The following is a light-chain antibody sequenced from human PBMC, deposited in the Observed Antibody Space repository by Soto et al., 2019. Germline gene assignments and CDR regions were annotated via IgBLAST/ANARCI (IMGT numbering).Light chain of an antibody. CDR3: QQSYSTPGLT. CDR1: QSISSY. CDR2: AAS. V-gene: IGKV1-39*01. J-gene: IGKJ4*01. Sequence: DIQMTQSPSSLSASVGDRVTITCRASQSISSYLNWYQQKPGKAPKLLIYAASSLQSGVPSRSSGSGSGTDFTLTISSLQPEDFATYYCQQSYSTPGLTFGGGTKVEIK.